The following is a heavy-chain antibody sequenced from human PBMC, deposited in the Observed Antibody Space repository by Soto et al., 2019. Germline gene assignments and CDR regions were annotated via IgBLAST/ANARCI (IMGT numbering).Heavy chain of an antibody. J-gene: IGHJ4*02. CDR3: ARTYCSCGSCYSSFGY. D-gene: IGHD2-15*01. CDR1: GGSISSSSYS. Sequence: QLQLQESGPGLVKPSETLSLTCTVSGGSISSSSYSWGWIRQPPGQGLEWIGSIYYSGSTYYNPSLKSRVTISVDTSKNQFSLKLSSVTAADTAVYYCARTYCSCGSCYSSFGYWGQGTLVTVSS. CDR2: IYYSGST. V-gene: IGHV4-39*01.